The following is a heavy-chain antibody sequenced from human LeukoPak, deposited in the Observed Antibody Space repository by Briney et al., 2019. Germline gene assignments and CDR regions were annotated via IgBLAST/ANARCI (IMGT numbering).Heavy chain of an antibody. CDR3: ARDGDRQSQQWLASPSVY. D-gene: IGHD6-19*01. J-gene: IGHJ4*02. Sequence: VASVTVSCKASGYTFTSYYMHWVRQAPGQGLEWMGIINPSGGDTSFAQKFQGRVTVTRDTSTNTVYMELSSLRPEDTAVYYCARDGDRQSQQWLASPSVYWGQGALVTVSS. V-gene: IGHV1-46*01. CDR2: INPSGGDT. CDR1: GYTFTSYY.